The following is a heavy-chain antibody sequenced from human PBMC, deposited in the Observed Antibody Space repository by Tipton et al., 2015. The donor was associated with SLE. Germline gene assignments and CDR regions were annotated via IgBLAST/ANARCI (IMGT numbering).Heavy chain of an antibody. V-gene: IGHV3-9*01. CDR2: IRWNSGSI. CDR1: GFTFDDYD. J-gene: IGHJ3*02. CDR3: AKDITYYYDSSTLGAFDI. D-gene: IGHD3-22*01. Sequence: SLRLSCAASGFTFDDYDMHWVRPAPGKGLEWVSGIRWNSGSIGYADSVKGRFTISRDNAKNSLYLQMNSLRAEDTALYYCAKDITYYYDSSTLGAFDIWGQGTMVTVSS.